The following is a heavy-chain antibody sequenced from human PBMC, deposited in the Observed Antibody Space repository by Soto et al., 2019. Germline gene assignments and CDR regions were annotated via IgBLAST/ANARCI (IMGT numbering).Heavy chain of an antibody. CDR2: IYYGGTT. J-gene: IGHJ4*02. CDR1: GASISTTNYY. Sequence: SETLSLTCTVSGASISTTNYYWGWVRQPPGKGLDWIGNIYYGGTTYYNPSLKSRVTISVDTSKNHFSLKVNSVTAADTAVYYCATFVAPASRHTDFAFWGPGTLVTVSS. CDR3: ATFVAPASRHTDFAF. D-gene: IGHD2-21*02. V-gene: IGHV4-39*02.